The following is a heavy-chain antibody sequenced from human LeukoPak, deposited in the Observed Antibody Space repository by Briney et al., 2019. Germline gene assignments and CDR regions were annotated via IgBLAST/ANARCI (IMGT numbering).Heavy chain of an antibody. J-gene: IGHJ4*02. Sequence: GASVKVSCKTSGYTLTSLDINWARQVTGQGLEWMGWINPNSGNRGYAQQFQGRVTITRDTSIRTAYMELTNLRSEDTAVYYCARVDGSPDYWGQGTLVTVSS. CDR1: GYTLTSLD. D-gene: IGHD2-15*01. CDR3: ARVDGSPDY. V-gene: IGHV1-8*02. CDR2: INPNSGNR.